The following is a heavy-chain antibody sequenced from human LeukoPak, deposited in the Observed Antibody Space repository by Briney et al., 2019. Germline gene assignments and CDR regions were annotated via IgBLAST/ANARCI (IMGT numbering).Heavy chain of an antibody. CDR2: LIGSSGST. CDR1: GFTSTNYA. V-gene: IGHV3-23*01. CDR3: AKGAYDYIEIAYFDS. Sequence: GGSLRLSCAASGFTSTNYAMNWVRQAPGKGLEGVSDLIGSSGSTDYADSVKGRFTISRDISKNTLFLQMNSLRAEDTAIYYCAKGAYDYIEIAYFDSWGQGTLVTVSS. J-gene: IGHJ4*02. D-gene: IGHD5-12*01.